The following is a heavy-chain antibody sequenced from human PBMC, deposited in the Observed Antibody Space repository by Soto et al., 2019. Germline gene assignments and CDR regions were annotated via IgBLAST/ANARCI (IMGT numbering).Heavy chain of an antibody. J-gene: IGHJ4*02. Sequence: ASVKVSCKVSGYTLTELSMHWVRQAPGKGLEWMGGFDPEDGETIYAQKFQGRVTMTEDTSTDTAYMELGSLRSEDTAVYYCATDPGGYGDYSLGTWGQGTLVTVSS. CDR1: GYTLTELS. CDR2: FDPEDGET. D-gene: IGHD4-17*01. V-gene: IGHV1-24*01. CDR3: ATDPGGYGDYSLGT.